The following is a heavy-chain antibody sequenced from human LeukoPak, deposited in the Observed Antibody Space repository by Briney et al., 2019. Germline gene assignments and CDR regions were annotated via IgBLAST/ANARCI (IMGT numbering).Heavy chain of an antibody. V-gene: IGHV3-23*01. Sequence: GGSVRLSCAGSGFSFGSYPMSWVRQAPGKGLEWVSAISGSGGSTYYADSVKGRFTISRDNSKNTLYLQMNSLRAEDTAVYYCARDHITIFGVVISSYYYYGMDVWGQGTTVTVSS. CDR1: GFSFGSYP. CDR3: ARDHITIFGVVISSYYYYGMDV. CDR2: ISGSGGST. J-gene: IGHJ6*02. D-gene: IGHD3-3*01.